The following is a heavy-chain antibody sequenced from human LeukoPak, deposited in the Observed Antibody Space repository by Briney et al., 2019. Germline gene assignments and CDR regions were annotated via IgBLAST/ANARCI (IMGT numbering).Heavy chain of an antibody. V-gene: IGHV3-21*01. D-gene: IGHD4-17*01. CDR2: ISSSSSYI. CDR3: ASAYGDYRYYFDY. Sequence: PGGSLRLSCAASGFTFSGYSMNWVRQAPGKGLEWVSSISSSSSYIYYADSVKGRFTISRDNAKNSLYLQMNSLRAEDTAVYYCASAYGDYRYYFDYWGQGTLVTVSS. CDR1: GFTFSGYS. J-gene: IGHJ4*02.